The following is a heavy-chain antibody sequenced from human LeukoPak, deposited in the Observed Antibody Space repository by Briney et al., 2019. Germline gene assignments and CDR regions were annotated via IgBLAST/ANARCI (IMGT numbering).Heavy chain of an antibody. Sequence: PGGSLRLSCAASGFTFSDYYMSWIRQAPGKGLEWVSYISSSGSTIYYADSVKGRFTISRDNAKNSLYLQMNSLRAEDTAVYYCARDWTPSVVPAKYFQHWGQGTLVTVSS. D-gene: IGHD2-2*01. CDR3: ARDWTPSVVPAKYFQH. V-gene: IGHV3-11*01. CDR1: GFTFSDYY. CDR2: ISSSGSTI. J-gene: IGHJ1*01.